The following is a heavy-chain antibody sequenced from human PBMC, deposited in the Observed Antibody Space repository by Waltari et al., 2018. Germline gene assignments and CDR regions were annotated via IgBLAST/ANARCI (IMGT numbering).Heavy chain of an antibody. D-gene: IGHD3-22*01. Sequence: QVQLVQSGAEVKKPGSSVKVSCKASGGTFSSYAISWVRQVPGQGLEWMGGIIPIFGTANYAQKFQGRVTITADESTSTAYMELSSLRSEDTAVYYCASGPPNSGYYYGPFDYWGQGTLVTVSS. CDR3: ASGPPNSGYYYGPFDY. J-gene: IGHJ4*02. V-gene: IGHV1-69*12. CDR1: GGTFSSYA. CDR2: IIPIFGTA.